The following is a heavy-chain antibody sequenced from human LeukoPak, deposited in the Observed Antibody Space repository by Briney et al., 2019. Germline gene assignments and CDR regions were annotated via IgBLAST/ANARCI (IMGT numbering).Heavy chain of an antibody. J-gene: IGHJ4*02. CDR1: GGTFSSYA. CDR2: IIPIFGTA. V-gene: IGHV1-69*13. Sequence: SVKASCKASGGTFSSYAISWVRQAPGQGLEWMGGIIPIFGTANYAQKFQGRVTITADESTSTAYMELSSLRSEDTAVYYCARSKTAAGIYYFDYWGQGTLVTVSS. CDR3: ARSKTAAGIYYFDY. D-gene: IGHD6-13*01.